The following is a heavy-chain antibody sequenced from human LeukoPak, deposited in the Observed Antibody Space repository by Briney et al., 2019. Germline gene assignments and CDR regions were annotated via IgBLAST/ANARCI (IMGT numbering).Heavy chain of an antibody. J-gene: IGHJ4*02. D-gene: IGHD3-10*01. CDR3: ARDWRATMVPTQFDY. CDR1: GFIFSSYS. V-gene: IGHV3-21*01. Sequence: GGSLRLSRAASGFIFSSYSMNWVRQAPGKGLEWVSSISSSSSYIYYADSVKGRFTISRDNAKNSLYLQMNSLRAEDTAVYYCARDWRATMVPTQFDYWGQGTLVTVSS. CDR2: ISSSSSYI.